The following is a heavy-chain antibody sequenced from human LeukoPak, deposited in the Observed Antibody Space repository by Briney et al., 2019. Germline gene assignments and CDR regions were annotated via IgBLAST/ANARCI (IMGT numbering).Heavy chain of an antibody. D-gene: IGHD1-1*01. CDR1: GGSFSGYY. J-gene: IGHJ6*03. CDR2: INHSGST. V-gene: IGHV4-34*01. Sequence: PSETLSLTCAVYGGSFSGYYWSWIRQPPGKGLEWIGEINHSGSTNYNPSLKSRVTISVDTSKNQFSLKLSSVTAADTAVYYCARDSNWNDRYYMDVWGKGTTVTVSS. CDR3: ARDSNWNDRYYMDV.